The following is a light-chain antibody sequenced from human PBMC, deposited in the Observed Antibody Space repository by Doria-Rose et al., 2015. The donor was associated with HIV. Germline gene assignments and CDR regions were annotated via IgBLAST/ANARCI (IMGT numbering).Light chain of an antibody. CDR3: QQSYSTPLT. J-gene: IGKJ4*01. V-gene: IGKV1-39*01. Sequence: TQSPSSLSASVGDRFTITCRASQSTGSFLNWYQQKPGKAPKLLIYAASSLQDGVRSRFSGSGSGTDFTLTISSLQPEDFATYFCQQSYSTPLTFGGGTKVEIK. CDR2: AAS. CDR1: QSTGSF.